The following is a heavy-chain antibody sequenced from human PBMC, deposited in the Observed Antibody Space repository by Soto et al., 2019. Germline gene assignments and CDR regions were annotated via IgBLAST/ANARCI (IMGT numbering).Heavy chain of an antibody. D-gene: IGHD6-19*01. CDR2: IIPIFGTA. CDR3: ARGYIAVAGTTDWYFDL. Sequence: QVQLVQSGAAVKKPGSSVKVSCKASGGTFSSYAISWVRQAPGQGLEWMGGIIPIFGTANYAQKFQGRVTITADESTSTAYMELSSLRSEDTAVYYCARGYIAVAGTTDWYFDLWGRGTLVTVSS. J-gene: IGHJ2*01. V-gene: IGHV1-69*12. CDR1: GGTFSSYA.